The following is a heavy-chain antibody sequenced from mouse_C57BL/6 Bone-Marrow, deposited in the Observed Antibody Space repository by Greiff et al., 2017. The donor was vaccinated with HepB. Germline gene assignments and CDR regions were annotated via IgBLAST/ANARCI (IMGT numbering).Heavy chain of an antibody. CDR2: IYPRSGNT. CDR3: ARGYYGSSYWYFDV. V-gene: IGHV1-81*01. J-gene: IGHJ1*03. D-gene: IGHD1-1*01. CDR1: GYTFTSYG. Sequence: VKLMESGAELARPGASVKLSCKASGYTFTSYGISWVKQRTGQGLEWIGEIYPRSGNTYYNEKFKGKATLTADKSSSTAYMELRSLTSEDSAVYFCARGYYGSSYWYFDVWGTGTTVTVSS.